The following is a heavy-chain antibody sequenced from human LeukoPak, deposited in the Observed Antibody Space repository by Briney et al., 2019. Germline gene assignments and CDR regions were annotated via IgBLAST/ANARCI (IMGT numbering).Heavy chain of an antibody. CDR3: AARRGTAPRPLGS. CDR2: INHGGST. Sequence: SETLSLTCAVYGGSFSTYSWNWIRQPPGKGLEWIGEINHGGSTDYNPTLKSRVTISVDTSKNQFSLKLSSVTAADTAVYYCAARRGTAPRPLGSWGQGTLVTVSS. CDR1: GGSFSTYS. V-gene: IGHV4-34*01. J-gene: IGHJ5*02. D-gene: IGHD6-6*01.